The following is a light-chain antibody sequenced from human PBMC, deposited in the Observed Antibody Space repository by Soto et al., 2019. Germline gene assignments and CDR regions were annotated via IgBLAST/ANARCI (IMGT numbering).Light chain of an antibody. CDR3: QQGHNWPLT. Sequence: EIVMTQSPGTLSLSPGERATLSCRASQSVSTELAWYQQKPGQPPSLLIYSASTRATGVPARFTGSGSGSEFTLTISGLQSEDFAVYYCQQGHNWPLTFGQGTRLEI. J-gene: IGKJ2*01. CDR1: QSVSTE. V-gene: IGKV3-15*01. CDR2: SAS.